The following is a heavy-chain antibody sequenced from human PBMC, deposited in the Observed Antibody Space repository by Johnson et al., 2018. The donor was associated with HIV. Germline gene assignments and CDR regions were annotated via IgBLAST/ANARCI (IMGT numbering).Heavy chain of an antibody. CDR2: IDWNGGRP. V-gene: IGHV3-20*04. J-gene: IGHJ3*01. CDR3: ASEMEMSTIEGAFDL. Sequence: VQVLESGGGVVRPGGSLRLSCAVSGFTFDEYGMTWVRQAPGKGLEWVSSIDWNGGRPRYVDSVKGRFTINRDNSKNALYVKMNSRIPEDTAVYYCASEMEMSTIEGAFDLWGQGTMVTVSS. CDR1: GFTFDEYG. D-gene: IGHD5-24*01.